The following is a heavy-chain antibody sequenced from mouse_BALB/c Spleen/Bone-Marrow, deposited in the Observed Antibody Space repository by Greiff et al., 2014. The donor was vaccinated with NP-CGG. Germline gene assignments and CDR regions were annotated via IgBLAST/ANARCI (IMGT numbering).Heavy chain of an antibody. CDR3: TRSGTLGAMDY. CDR2: ISSGSSTI. Sequence: VQLKESGGGLVQPGGPRKLSCAASGFTFSSFGMHWVRQAPEKGLEWVAYISSGSSTIYYADTMKGRLTISRDNPKNTLFLQMTSLRSEDTAMYYCTRSGTLGAMDYWGQGTSVTVSS. J-gene: IGHJ4*01. CDR1: GFTFSSFG. D-gene: IGHD3-3*01. V-gene: IGHV5-17*02.